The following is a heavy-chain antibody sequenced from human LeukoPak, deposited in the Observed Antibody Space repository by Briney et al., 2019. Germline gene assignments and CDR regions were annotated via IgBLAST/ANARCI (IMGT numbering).Heavy chain of an antibody. D-gene: IGHD2-8*01. CDR3: AREMEGFDY. Sequence: GGSLRLSCAASGFTFSRYWISWVRQAPGKGLEWVANIKQDGSEKSYVDSVKGRFTISRDNAKNSLYLQMDGLRAEDTAVYYCAREMEGFDYWGQGTLVTVSS. CDR1: GFTFSRYW. V-gene: IGHV3-7*01. CDR2: IKQDGSEK. J-gene: IGHJ4*02.